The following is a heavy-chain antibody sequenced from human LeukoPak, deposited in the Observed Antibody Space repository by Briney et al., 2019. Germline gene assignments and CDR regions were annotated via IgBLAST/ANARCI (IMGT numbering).Heavy chain of an antibody. J-gene: IGHJ3*02. Sequence: GASVKVSYKVSGYTLTELSMHWVRQAPGKGLEWMGGFDPEDGETIYAQKFQGRVTMTEDTSTDTAYMELSSLRSEDTAMYYCATDRVLMAAAGRKDTANDAFDIWGQGTMVTVSS. D-gene: IGHD6-13*01. CDR1: GYTLTELS. CDR3: ATDRVLMAAAGRKDTANDAFDI. CDR2: FDPEDGET. V-gene: IGHV1-24*01.